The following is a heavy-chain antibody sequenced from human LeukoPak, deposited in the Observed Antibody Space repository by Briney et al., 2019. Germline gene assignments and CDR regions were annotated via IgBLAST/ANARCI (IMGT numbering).Heavy chain of an antibody. Sequence: ASLRLSCAASGFTFSSYAMNWVRQAPGKLLEWVSACGTDGDTYYADSVRGRFTISRDNAKNTVYLQMSSLRAEDTAVYYCAQKTPGTHPFDFWGQGTLVTVSP. D-gene: IGHD6-13*01. V-gene: IGHV3-23*01. CDR2: CGTDGDT. CDR1: GFTFSSYA. CDR3: AQKTPGTHPFDF. J-gene: IGHJ4*02.